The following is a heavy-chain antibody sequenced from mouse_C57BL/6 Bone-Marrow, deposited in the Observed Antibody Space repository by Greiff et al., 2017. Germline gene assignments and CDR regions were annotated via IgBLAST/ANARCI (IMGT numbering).Heavy chain of an antibody. D-gene: IGHD1-1*01. J-gene: IGHJ1*03. CDR3: SRQVTTVLATKYFDV. Sequence: EVKLVESGGGLVKPGGSLKLSCAASGFTFSSYTMSWVRQTPEKRLQWVAAISGGGGNTYYPDSVKGRFTISRDNGKNILYLQMSRLRCEDTALYYCSRQVTTVLATKYFDVWGTGTTVTVSS. V-gene: IGHV5-9*01. CDR2: ISGGGGNT. CDR1: GFTFSSYT.